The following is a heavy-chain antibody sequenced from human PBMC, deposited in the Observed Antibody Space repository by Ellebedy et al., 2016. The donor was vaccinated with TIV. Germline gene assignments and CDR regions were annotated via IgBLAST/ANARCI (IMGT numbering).Heavy chain of an antibody. CDR2: ITGDSSTI. Sequence: GESLKISXAASGFTFSSYNMNWVRQAPGKGLEWVSYITGDSSTIYYADSVKGRFTIPRDNAKNSLYLQMNSLRDEDTAVYYCVSRKVGPYPFDHWGQGTLVTVSS. CDR1: GFTFSSYN. J-gene: IGHJ4*02. CDR3: VSRKVGPYPFDH. D-gene: IGHD1-26*01. V-gene: IGHV3-48*02.